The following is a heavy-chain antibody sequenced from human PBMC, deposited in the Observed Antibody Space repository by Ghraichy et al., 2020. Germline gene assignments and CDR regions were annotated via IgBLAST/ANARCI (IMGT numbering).Heavy chain of an antibody. CDR3: ATGLDYVDYLRFDI. CDR1: GGSISSHY. CDR2: VSDTGNT. V-gene: IGHV4-59*11. D-gene: IGHD4-17*01. Sequence: SETLSLTCTVSGGSISSHYWNWIRQPPGKALEWIGYVSDTGNTRYNPSLKSRVTTSVDTSKKQVSLRLTSVTAADTALYYCATGLDYVDYLRFDIWAQGTL. J-gene: IGHJ4*02.